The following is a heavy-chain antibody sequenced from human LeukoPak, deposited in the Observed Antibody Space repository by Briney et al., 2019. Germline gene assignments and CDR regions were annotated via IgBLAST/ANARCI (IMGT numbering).Heavy chain of an antibody. Sequence: GGSLRLSCAASGFTFSSYGMHWVRQAPGKGLEWVAFIRYDGSNKYYADSVKGRFTISRDNSKNTLYLQMNSLRAEDTAVYYCAKDIVVVPAAIISPPGDYWGQGTLVTVSS. J-gene: IGHJ4*02. CDR3: AKDIVVVPAAIISPPGDY. D-gene: IGHD2-2*02. CDR2: IRYDGSNK. V-gene: IGHV3-30*02. CDR1: GFTFSSYG.